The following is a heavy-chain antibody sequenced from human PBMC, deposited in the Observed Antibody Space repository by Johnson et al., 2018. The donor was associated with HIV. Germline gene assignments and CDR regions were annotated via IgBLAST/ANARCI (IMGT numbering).Heavy chain of an antibody. D-gene: IGHD4-11*01. J-gene: IGHJ3*02. V-gene: IGHV3-30*04. CDR3: ARDINYSNYVTDAFDI. CDR1: GFTFSSYA. Sequence: QVQLVESGGGVVQPGRSLRLSCAASGFTFSSYAMHWVRQAPGKGLEWVAVISYDGSNKYYADSVKGRFTISRDNSKNTLYLQMNSLRAEDTAVYYCARDINYSNYVTDAFDI. CDR2: ISYDGSNK.